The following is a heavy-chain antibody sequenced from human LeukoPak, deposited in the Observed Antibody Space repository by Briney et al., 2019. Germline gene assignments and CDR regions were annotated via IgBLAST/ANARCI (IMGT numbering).Heavy chain of an antibody. J-gene: IGHJ4*02. Sequence: PGGSLRLSCAASGFTVITNDMTWVRQAPGKVLEWGSVLYSDGNTKYADSVQGRFTISRDNSKNTLYLEMNSLSPDDTAVYYCARGVEPLAANTLAYWGQGTLVTVSS. V-gene: IGHV3-53*01. D-gene: IGHD1-14*01. CDR2: LYSDGNT. CDR1: GFTVITND. CDR3: ARGVEPLAANTLAY.